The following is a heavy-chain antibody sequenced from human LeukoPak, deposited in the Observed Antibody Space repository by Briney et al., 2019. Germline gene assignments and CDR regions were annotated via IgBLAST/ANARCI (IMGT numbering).Heavy chain of an antibody. V-gene: IGHV3-23*01. Sequence: GGSLRLSCAASGFTFSSYALNWVRQAPGKGLEWVSVISGSGGSTYYADSVKGRFTISRDNSKNTLYLQMNSLRAEDTAVYYCAKAFSRGAFDMWGQGTMVTVSS. CDR3: AKAFSRGAFDM. CDR1: GFTFSSYA. CDR2: ISGSGGST. J-gene: IGHJ3*02.